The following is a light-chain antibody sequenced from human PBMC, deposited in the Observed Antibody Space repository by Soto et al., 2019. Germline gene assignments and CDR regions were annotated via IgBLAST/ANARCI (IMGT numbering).Light chain of an antibody. Sequence: EIVLTQSPGTLSLSPGERATLSCRASQSVSSNYLAWYQQRPGQAPRLLIYGASSRATGIPDRFSGSGSGTDFTLTISTLEPEDSAVYYCQQYGSFPRTFGQGTKVAIK. CDR1: QSVSSNY. CDR2: GAS. J-gene: IGKJ1*01. CDR3: QQYGSFPRT. V-gene: IGKV3-20*01.